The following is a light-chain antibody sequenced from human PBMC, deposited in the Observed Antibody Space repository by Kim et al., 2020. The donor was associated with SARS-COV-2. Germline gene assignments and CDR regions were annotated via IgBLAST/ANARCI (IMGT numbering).Light chain of an antibody. J-gene: IGKJ1*01. CDR1: HSISSN. Sequence: EIVLTQSPATLSVSPGERATLSCRASHSISSNLAWYQQKPHQAPRLLIYGASTRATGIPARFSGSGSGTEFPLTISSLQSEDFAVYYCQQYNDWGTFGQGTKVDIK. CDR3: QQYNDWGT. CDR2: GAS. V-gene: IGKV3-15*01.